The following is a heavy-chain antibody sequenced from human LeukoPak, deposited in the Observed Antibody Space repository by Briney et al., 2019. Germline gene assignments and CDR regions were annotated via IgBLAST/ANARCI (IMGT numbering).Heavy chain of an antibody. J-gene: IGHJ2*01. CDR3: ARDAEATVTTRYWYFDL. V-gene: IGHV4-59*01. CDR2: IYYSGST. D-gene: IGHD4-17*01. CDR1: GGSFSGYY. Sequence: SETLSLTCAVYGGSFSGYYWSWIRQPPGKGLEWIAYIYYSGSTKYNPSLKSRVTISIDTSKNQFSLKMNSVTAADTAVYYCARDAEATVTTRYWYFDLWGRGTLVTVSS.